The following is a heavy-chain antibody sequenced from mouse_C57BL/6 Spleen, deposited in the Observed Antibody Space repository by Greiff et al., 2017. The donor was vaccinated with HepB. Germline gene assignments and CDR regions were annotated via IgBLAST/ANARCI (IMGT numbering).Heavy chain of an antibody. D-gene: IGHD3-2*02. CDR3: ARTAQASMDY. V-gene: IGHV1-76*01. J-gene: IGHJ4*01. Sequence: QVQLQQSGAELVRPGASVKLSCKASGYTFTDYYINWVKQRPGQGLEWIARIYPGSGNTYYNEKFKGKATLTAEKSSSTAYMQLSSLTSEDSAVYYCARTAQASMDYWGQGTSVTVSS. CDR2: IYPGSGNT. CDR1: GYTFTDYY.